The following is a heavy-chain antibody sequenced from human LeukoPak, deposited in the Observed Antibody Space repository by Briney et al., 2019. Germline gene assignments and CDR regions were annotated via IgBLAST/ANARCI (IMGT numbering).Heavy chain of an antibody. D-gene: IGHD5-12*01. Sequence: ASVKVSCKASGYTFTGHFIHWVRQAPGQGLERMGWSNPSSGGTNYAQKFQGRVTMTRDTSISTAYMELSRVRSDDTAVYYCAREYSRYSGTYYDYWGQGTLVTVSS. CDR3: AREYSRYSGTYYDY. V-gene: IGHV1-2*02. CDR1: GYTFTGHF. J-gene: IGHJ4*02. CDR2: SNPSSGGT.